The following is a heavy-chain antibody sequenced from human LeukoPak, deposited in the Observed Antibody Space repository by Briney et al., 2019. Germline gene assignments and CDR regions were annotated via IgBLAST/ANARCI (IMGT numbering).Heavy chain of an antibody. CDR3: ARAGVYSSSWYGY. CDR2: IHHSGST. J-gene: IGHJ4*02. V-gene: IGHV4-38-2*02. Sequence: SETLSLTCIVSGYSISSGYYWGWIRQPPGKGLEWIGNIHHSGSTYYNLSLKSRVTISVDTSKNQLSLKVSSVTAADTAVYYCARAGVYSSSWYGYWGQGTLVTVSS. D-gene: IGHD6-13*01. CDR1: GYSISSGYY.